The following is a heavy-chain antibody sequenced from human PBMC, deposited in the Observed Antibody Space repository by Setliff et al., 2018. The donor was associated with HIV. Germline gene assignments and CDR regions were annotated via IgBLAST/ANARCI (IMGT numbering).Heavy chain of an antibody. V-gene: IGHV3-7*01. CDR1: GFNFNTYW. CDR3: AKDLGLREGSSPFDN. J-gene: IGHJ4*02. D-gene: IGHD3-16*01. Sequence: GGSLRLSCRASGFNFNTYWMSWVRQSPGKGLEFVANINRDGRETNHMDSVKGRFTISRDNSENTLYLQMNSLRVEDAAVYYCAKDLGLREGSSPFDNWGQGTLVTVSS. CDR2: INRDGRET.